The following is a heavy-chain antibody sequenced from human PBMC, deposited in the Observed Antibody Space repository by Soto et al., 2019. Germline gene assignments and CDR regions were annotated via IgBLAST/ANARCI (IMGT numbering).Heavy chain of an antibody. CDR3: AKVIGGLSYYYYYGMDV. J-gene: IGHJ6*02. CDR1: GFTFSSYG. D-gene: IGHD3-16*02. CDR2: ISYDGSNK. Sequence: GGSLRLSCAASGFTFSSYGMHWVRQAPGKGLEWVAVISYDGSNKYYADSVKGRFTISRDNSKNTLYLQMNSLRAEDTAVYYCAKVIGGLSYYYYYGMDVWGQGTTVTVSS. V-gene: IGHV3-30*18.